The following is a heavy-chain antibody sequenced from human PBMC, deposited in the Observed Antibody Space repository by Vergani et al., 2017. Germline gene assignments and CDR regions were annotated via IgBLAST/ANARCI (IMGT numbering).Heavy chain of an antibody. CDR1: GGPISSSSYY. Sequence: QLQLQESGPGLVKPSETLSPTCTVPGGPISSSSYYRGWIRQPPGKGLEWIGSIYYSGSTYYNPSLKSRVTISVDTSKNHFSLKLSSVTAADTAVYYCARDDDLHAFDIWGQGTMVTVSS. V-gene: IGHV4-39*07. CDR3: ARDDDLHAFDI. J-gene: IGHJ3*02. CDR2: IYYSGST. D-gene: IGHD1-1*01.